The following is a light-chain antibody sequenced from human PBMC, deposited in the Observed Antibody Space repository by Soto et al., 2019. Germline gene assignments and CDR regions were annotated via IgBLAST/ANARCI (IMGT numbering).Light chain of an antibody. J-gene: IGLJ1*01. CDR1: SSNIGNNA. CDR3: AAWDDSLNGFYV. V-gene: IGLV1-36*01. Sequence: QSVLTQPPSASEAPRQRVTISCSGSSSNIGNNAVNWYQQLPGKAPKLLIYYDDLLPSGVSDRFSGSKSGTSASLAISGLQSEDEADYYCAAWDDSLNGFYVFGTGTKLTVL. CDR2: YDD.